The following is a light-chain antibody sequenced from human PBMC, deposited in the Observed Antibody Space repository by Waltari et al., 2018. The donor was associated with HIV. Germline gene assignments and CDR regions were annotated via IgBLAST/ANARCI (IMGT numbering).Light chain of an antibody. V-gene: IGKV3-15*01. CDR1: QSVSSN. J-gene: IGKJ5*01. Sequence: EIMMTQSPGTLSVSPGERATLSCRASQSVSSNLAWYQQKPGQAPRLPIYGASTRATGMPARFSGSGSGTEFSLTISSLQSEDFAVYYCQQYHHWPLTFGQGTRLEIK. CDR3: QQYHHWPLT. CDR2: GAS.